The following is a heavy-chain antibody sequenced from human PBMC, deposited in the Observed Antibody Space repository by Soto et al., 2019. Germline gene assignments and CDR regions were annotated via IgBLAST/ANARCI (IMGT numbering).Heavy chain of an antibody. CDR3: VKDRMAYNSVWDPFDI. D-gene: IGHD1-20*01. J-gene: IGHJ3*02. CDR2: IGSVGGDT. Sequence: GGSLRLSCAASGFTFYSYAMSWVRQAPGKGLEWVSTIGSVGGDTYYADSVKGRFTISRDDSKNTLLLQMNSLRAEDTAVYYCVKDRMAYNSVWDPFDIWGQGTMVTV. V-gene: IGHV3-23*01. CDR1: GFTFYSYA.